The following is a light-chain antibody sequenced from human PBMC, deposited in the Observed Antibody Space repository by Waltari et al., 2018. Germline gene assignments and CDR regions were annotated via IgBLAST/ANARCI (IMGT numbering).Light chain of an antibody. J-gene: IGLJ2*01. CDR2: EVS. CDR1: SSDIGDYNF. CDR3: SSYGGRNNLI. Sequence: QSALTQPPSASGSPGQSVTISCTGPSSDIGDYNFCSWYQQHPGKAPKLMVYEVSKRPSGVPDRFSGSKSGYTASLTVSGLQAEDEAEYYCSSYGGRNNLIFGGGTKLTVL. V-gene: IGLV2-8*01.